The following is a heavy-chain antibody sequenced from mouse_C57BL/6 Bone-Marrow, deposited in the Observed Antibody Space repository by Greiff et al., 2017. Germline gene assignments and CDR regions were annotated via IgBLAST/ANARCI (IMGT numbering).Heavy chain of an antibody. Sequence: EVQLVESGGGLVQPGGSLKLPCAASGFTFSDYYMYWVRQTPEKRLEWVAYISNGGGSTYYPDTVKGRFTISRDNAKNTLYLPMSRLKSEDTAMYYCARRFAYWGQGTLVTVSA. CDR3: ARRFAY. CDR1: GFTFSDYY. V-gene: IGHV5-12*01. CDR2: ISNGGGST. J-gene: IGHJ3*01.